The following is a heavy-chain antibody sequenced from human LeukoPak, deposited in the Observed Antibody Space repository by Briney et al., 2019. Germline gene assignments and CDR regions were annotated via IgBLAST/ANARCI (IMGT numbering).Heavy chain of an antibody. J-gene: IGHJ3*02. D-gene: IGHD6-13*01. CDR2: IYHSGST. Sequence: SQTLSLTCTVSGGSISSGGYYWSWIRQPPGKGLEWIGYIYHSGSTNYNPSLKSRVTISVDKSKNQFSLKLSSVTAADTAVYYCARGIAAAPERAFDIWGQGTMVTVSS. V-gene: IGHV4-30-2*01. CDR1: GGSISSGGYY. CDR3: ARGIAAAPERAFDI.